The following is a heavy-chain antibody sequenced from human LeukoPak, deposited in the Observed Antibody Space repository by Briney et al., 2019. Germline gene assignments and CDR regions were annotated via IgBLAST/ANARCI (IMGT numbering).Heavy chain of an antibody. V-gene: IGHV4-59*01. J-gene: IGHJ4*02. D-gene: IGHD6-13*01. Sequence: PSETLSLTCTVSGGSFSSYYWSWIRQPPGKGLVWIGYIYYSGSTNYNPSLKSRVTMSIDTSKNQFSLKVTSVTAADTAVYYCARKNAAAATAFDYWGQGTLVTVSS. CDR3: ARKNAAAATAFDY. CDR1: GGSFSSYY. CDR2: IYYSGST.